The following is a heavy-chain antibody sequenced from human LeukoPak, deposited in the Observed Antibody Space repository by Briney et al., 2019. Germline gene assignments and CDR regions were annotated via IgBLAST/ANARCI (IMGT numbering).Heavy chain of an antibody. V-gene: IGHV3-23*01. CDR1: GFTFSSYA. D-gene: IGHD2-2*02. CDR3: AKVLVVPAAIPPDAFDI. CDR2: ISGSGGST. J-gene: IGHJ3*02. Sequence: GGSLRLSCAASGFTFSSYAMSWVRQAPGKGLEWVSAISGSGGSTYYADSVKGRFTISRDNSKNTLYLQMNSLRAEDTAVYYCAKVLVVPAAIPPDAFDIWGQGTMVTVSS.